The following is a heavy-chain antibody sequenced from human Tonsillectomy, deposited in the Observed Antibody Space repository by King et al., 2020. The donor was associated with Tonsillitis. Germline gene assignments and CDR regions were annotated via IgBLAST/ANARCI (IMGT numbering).Heavy chain of an antibody. J-gene: IGHJ4*02. Sequence: VQLVESGGGLVQPGGSLRLSCAASGFTFNSYEMNWVRQAPGKGREWGSYISSSGSSIYYADSVKGRFTISRDNAKNSLYLQMNSLRAEDTAVYYCARLYSSSSGRACDYWGQGTLVTVSS. CDR2: ISSSGSSI. V-gene: IGHV3-48*03. CDR3: ARLYSSSSGRACDY. D-gene: IGHD6-6*01. CDR1: GFTFNSYE.